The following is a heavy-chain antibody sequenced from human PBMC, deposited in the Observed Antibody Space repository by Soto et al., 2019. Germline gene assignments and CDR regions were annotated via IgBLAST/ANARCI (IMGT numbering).Heavy chain of an antibody. Sequence: LRLSCAASGFTFSSYWMGWVRQAPGEGLEWVANIMQDGSDKFYFDSVRGRFTISRDNAKNSLYLQMNSLRAEDTAVYYCARWLGAAGLFDNWGQGTLVTVSS. V-gene: IGHV3-7*03. J-gene: IGHJ4*02. CDR2: IMQDGSDK. CDR1: GFTFSSYW. D-gene: IGHD6-13*01. CDR3: ARWLGAAGLFDN.